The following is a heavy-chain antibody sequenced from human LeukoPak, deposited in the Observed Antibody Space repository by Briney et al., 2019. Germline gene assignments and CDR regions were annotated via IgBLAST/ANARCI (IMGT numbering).Heavy chain of an antibody. V-gene: IGHV3-23*01. Sequence: PGGSLRLSCAASGFTFSSYAMSWVRQAPGKGLEWVSGISDSGGSTYYADSVKGRFTISRDNFKNMLYLQTNSLRAEDTAVYYCAKDGSSQRPYYFDCWGQGILVTVSS. CDR2: ISDSGGST. CDR1: GFTFSSYA. CDR3: AKDGSSQRPYYFDC. J-gene: IGHJ4*02. D-gene: IGHD3-10*01.